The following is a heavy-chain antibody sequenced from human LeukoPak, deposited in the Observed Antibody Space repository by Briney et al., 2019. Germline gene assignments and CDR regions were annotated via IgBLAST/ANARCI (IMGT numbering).Heavy chain of an antibody. J-gene: IGHJ4*02. D-gene: IGHD6-19*01. Sequence: SGGSLRLSCVVSGFTVSSNYMSWVRQAPGKGLEWVSVLYSGGNTYHADSVKGRFTISRDNSKNTLYLQMNSLRSEDTAVYYCARDLVAVAGRPLGYWGQGTLVTVSS. CDR2: LYSGGNT. V-gene: IGHV3-53*05. CDR3: ARDLVAVAGRPLGY. CDR1: GFTVSSNY.